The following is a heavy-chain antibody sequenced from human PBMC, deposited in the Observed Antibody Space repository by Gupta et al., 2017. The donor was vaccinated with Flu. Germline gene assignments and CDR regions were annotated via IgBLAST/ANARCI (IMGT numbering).Heavy chain of an antibody. CDR3: ARVRENVITMIVVDQNDAFDI. CDR2: ISSSSSYR. Sequence: EVQLVESGGGLVKPGGSLRLSCAASGFTFSSYSMNWVRQAPGKGLEWVSSISSSSSYRYYADSVKGRFTISRDNAKNSLYLQMNSLRAEDTAVYYCARVRENVITMIVVDQNDAFDIWGQGTMVTVSS. CDR1: GFTFSSYS. J-gene: IGHJ3*02. V-gene: IGHV3-21*01. D-gene: IGHD3-22*01.